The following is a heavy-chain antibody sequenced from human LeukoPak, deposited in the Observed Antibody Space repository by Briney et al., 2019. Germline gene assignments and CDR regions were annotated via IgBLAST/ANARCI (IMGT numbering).Heavy chain of an antibody. D-gene: IGHD6-13*01. CDR2: IKADGGEK. CDR1: GFTFSTYW. Sequence: GGSLRLSCAASGFTFSTYWMNWFRQTPGKGLEWVAKIKADGGEKDHVASVKGRFTISRDNSKNTLYLQMNSLRAEDTAVYYCAKEEGYSSIWGQGTLVTVSS. CDR3: AKEEGYSSI. J-gene: IGHJ4*02. V-gene: IGHV3-7*04.